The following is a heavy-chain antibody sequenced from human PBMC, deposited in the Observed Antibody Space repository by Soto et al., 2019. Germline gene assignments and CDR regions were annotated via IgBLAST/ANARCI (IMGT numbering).Heavy chain of an antibody. D-gene: IGHD3-16*02. CDR3: ARDRLRLGELSLLGYFDY. CDR1: GFTFSRHT. CDR2: ISYDGSNK. Sequence: QVQLDESGGGVVQPGRSLRLSCAASGFTFSRHTMHWVRQAPGKGLEWVASISYDGSNKYYADSVEGRFTISRDNSKNTLSVQMDSLRAEDTAVYYCARDRLRLGELSLLGYFDYWGQGTLGTVSS. J-gene: IGHJ4*02. V-gene: IGHV3-30*04.